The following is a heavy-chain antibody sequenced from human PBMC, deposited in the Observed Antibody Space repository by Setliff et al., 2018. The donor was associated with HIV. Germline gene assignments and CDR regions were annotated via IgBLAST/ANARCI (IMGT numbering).Heavy chain of an antibody. CDR2: IIPILGIA. CDR3: ATLDYYGSATYNLALHY. D-gene: IGHD3-10*01. Sequence: SVKVSCKASGGTFSSYAISWVRQAPGQGLEWMGGIIPILGIANYAQKFQGGVTITADKSTSTAYMELGSLRSEDTAIYYCATLDYYGSATYNLALHYWGQGTLVTVSS. V-gene: IGHV1-69*10. CDR1: GGTFSSYA. J-gene: IGHJ4*02.